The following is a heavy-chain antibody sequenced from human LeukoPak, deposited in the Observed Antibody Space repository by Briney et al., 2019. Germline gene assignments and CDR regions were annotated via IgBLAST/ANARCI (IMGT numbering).Heavy chain of an antibody. D-gene: IGHD6-19*01. CDR1: GYTFTVYY. CDR3: ARVEDSSGWYNL. Sequence: ASVKVSCKASGYTFTVYYMHWVRQAPGQGLEWMGRINPNSGGTNYAQKFQGRVTMTRDTSISTAYMELSRLRSDDTAVYYCARVEDSSGWYNLWGQGTLVTVSS. J-gene: IGHJ5*02. CDR2: INPNSGGT. V-gene: IGHV1-2*06.